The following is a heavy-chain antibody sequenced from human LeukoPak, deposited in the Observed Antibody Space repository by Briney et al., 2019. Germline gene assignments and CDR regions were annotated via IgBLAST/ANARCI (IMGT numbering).Heavy chain of an antibody. CDR2: ISSSSSYI. CDR3: AKAYCSSTSCAVNY. V-gene: IGHV3-21*04. D-gene: IGHD2-2*01. J-gene: IGHJ4*02. CDR1: GFTFSSYS. Sequence: GGSLRLSCAASGFTFSSYSMNWVRQAPGKGLEWVSSISSSSSYIYYADSVKGRFTISRDNAKNSLYLQMNSLRAEDTALYYCAKAYCSSTSCAVNYWGQGNLVTVSS.